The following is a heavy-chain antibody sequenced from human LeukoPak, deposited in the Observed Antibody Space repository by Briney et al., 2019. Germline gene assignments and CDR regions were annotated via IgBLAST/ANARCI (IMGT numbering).Heavy chain of an antibody. V-gene: IGHV3-23*01. Sequence: GGSLRLSCAASGLTFSSYAMSWVRQAPGKGLEWVSAISGSGGSTYYADSVKGRFTISRDNSKNTLYLQMNSLRAEDTAVYYCAKDRLRLYLGSGLDYWGQGTLVTVSS. CDR2: ISGSGGST. CDR3: AKDRLRLYLGSGLDY. CDR1: GLTFSSYA. D-gene: IGHD2-15*01. J-gene: IGHJ4*02.